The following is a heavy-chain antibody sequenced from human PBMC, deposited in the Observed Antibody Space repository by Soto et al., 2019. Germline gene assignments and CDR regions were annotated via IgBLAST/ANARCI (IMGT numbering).Heavy chain of an antibody. J-gene: IGHJ6*02. CDR2: IVVGNGNT. D-gene: IGHD3-22*01. CDR3: ATADSSFDRSGSLPYGVDV. Sequence: QMQLVQSGPEVKKPGTSVKVSCKASGFTFTSSAIQWVRQARGQRLEWIGWIVVGNGNTNYAQKFQKRVTITRDMSTSATYRELSSLRSEDTAVYYCATADSSFDRSGSLPYGVDVWGRGTTVTVSS. CDR1: GFTFTSSA. V-gene: IGHV1-58*02.